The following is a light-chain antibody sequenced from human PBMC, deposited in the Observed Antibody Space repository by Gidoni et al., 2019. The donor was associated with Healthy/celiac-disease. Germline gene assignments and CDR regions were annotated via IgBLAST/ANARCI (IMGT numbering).Light chain of an antibody. CDR2: DAS. CDR1: QEISNY. Sequence: DIQMTQSPSSLSASVGDRVTITCQASQEISNYLNWYQQKPGKAPKLLIYDASNLEAGAPSRFSGSGSGTDFTFTISSLQPEDIATYYCQQYDNLPITFGQGTRLEIK. CDR3: QQYDNLPIT. V-gene: IGKV1-33*01. J-gene: IGKJ5*01.